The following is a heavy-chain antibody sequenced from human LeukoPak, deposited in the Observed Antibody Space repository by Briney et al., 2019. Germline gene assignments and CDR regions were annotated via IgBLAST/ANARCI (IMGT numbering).Heavy chain of an antibody. CDR1: GFTFSNAW. Sequence: PGGSLRLSCAASGFTFSNAWMSWVRQAPGKGLEWVGRIKSKTDGGTTDYAAPVKGRFTISRDDSKNTLYLQMNSLKTEDTAVYYCTTVRMGYDYVWRSYRPLPYWGQGTLVTVSS. CDR2: IKSKTDGGTT. D-gene: IGHD3-16*02. CDR3: TTVRMGYDYVWRSYRPLPY. J-gene: IGHJ4*02. V-gene: IGHV3-15*01.